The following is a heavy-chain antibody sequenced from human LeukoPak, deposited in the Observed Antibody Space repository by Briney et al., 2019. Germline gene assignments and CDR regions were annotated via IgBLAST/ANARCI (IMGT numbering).Heavy chain of an antibody. D-gene: IGHD1-26*01. CDR3: AREELLGAYYYYGMDV. CDR2: ISYTGTYI. Sequence: GGSLRLSCAASAFSLNAYNMNWVRQAPGKGLEWVSSISYTGTYIYYADSVKGRFTISRDNAKNSLYLQMNSLRAEDTAVYYCAREELLGAYYYYGMDVWGQGTTVTVSS. CDR1: AFSLNAYN. V-gene: IGHV3-21*01. J-gene: IGHJ6*02.